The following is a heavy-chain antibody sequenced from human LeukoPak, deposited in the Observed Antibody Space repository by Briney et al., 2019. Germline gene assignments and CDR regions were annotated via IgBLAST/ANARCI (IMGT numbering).Heavy chain of an antibody. J-gene: IGHJ6*02. CDR1: GGSVSGGSYY. CDR2: IYYSGST. Sequence: SETLSLTCTVSGGSVSGGSYYWSWIRQPPGKGLEWIGYIYYSGSTNYNPSLKSRVTISVDTSKNQVSLKLSSVTAADTAVYYCARGAPTYYYDSSGYYYPTSHYYYYGMDVWGQGTTVTVSS. D-gene: IGHD3-22*01. V-gene: IGHV4-61*01. CDR3: ARGAPTYYYDSSGYYYPTSHYYYYGMDV.